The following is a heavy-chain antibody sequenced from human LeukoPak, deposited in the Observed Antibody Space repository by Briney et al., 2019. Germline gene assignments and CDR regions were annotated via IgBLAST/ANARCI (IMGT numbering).Heavy chain of an antibody. J-gene: IGHJ4*02. V-gene: IGHV3-48*01. CDR2: ITNSGNSK. Sequence: PGGFLRLSCAASEFTFSSYSMNWVRQAPGKGLEWVSYITNSGNSKSYADSVKGRFTISRDNSKNTLYLQMNSLRAEDTAVYYCARYYGAISPNWGQGTLVTVSS. D-gene: IGHD3-3*01. CDR1: EFTFSSYS. CDR3: ARYYGAISPN.